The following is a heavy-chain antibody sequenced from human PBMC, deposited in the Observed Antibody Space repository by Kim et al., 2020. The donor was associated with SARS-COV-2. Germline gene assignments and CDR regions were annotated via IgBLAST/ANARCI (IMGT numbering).Heavy chain of an antibody. CDR3: ARSDGDYSSYYYYYGMDV. CDR2: IYYSGST. CDR1: GGSISSGGYY. V-gene: IGHV4-31*03. Sequence: SETLSLTCTVSGGSISSGGYYWSWIRQHPGKGLEWIGYIYYSGSTYYNPSLKRRVTISVDTSKNQFSLKLSSVTAADTAVYYCARSDGDYSSYYYYYGMDVWGQGTTVTVSS. J-gene: IGHJ6*02. D-gene: IGHD4-17*01.